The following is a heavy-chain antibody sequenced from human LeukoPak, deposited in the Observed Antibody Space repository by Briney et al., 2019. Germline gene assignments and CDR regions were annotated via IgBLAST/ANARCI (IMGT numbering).Heavy chain of an antibody. J-gene: IGHJ4*02. D-gene: IGHD1-20*01. Sequence: PSETLSLTCTVSGGSIGSGTYYWSWIRQPAGKGLEWIGRVYTSGSTNYNPSLKSRVTISVDTSKNQFSLNLSSVTAADTAVYYCARDSITGDFDYWGQGTLVTVSP. V-gene: IGHV4-61*02. CDR1: GGSIGSGTYY. CDR3: ARDSITGDFDY. CDR2: VYTSGST.